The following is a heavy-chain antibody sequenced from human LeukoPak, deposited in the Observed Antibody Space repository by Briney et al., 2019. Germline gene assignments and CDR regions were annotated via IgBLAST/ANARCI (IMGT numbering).Heavy chain of an antibody. V-gene: IGHV4-59*12. CDR3: ARWVVAVADWFDP. CDR2: IYYSGST. J-gene: IGHJ5*02. Sequence: PSETLSLTCTVSGGSISSYYWNWIRQPPGKGLEWIGYIYYSGSTNYNPSLKSRVTISVDTSKNQFSLKLSSVTAADTAVYYCARWVVAVADWFDPWGQGTLVTVSS. CDR1: GGSISSYY. D-gene: IGHD6-19*01.